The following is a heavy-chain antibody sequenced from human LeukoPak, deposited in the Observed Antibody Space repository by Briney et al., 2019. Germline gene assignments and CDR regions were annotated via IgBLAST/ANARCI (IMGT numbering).Heavy chain of an antibody. D-gene: IGHD4-23*01. V-gene: IGHV4-59*01. CDR1: GGSISGYY. CDR2: IYYSGST. J-gene: IGHJ2*01. Sequence: SETLSLTCTVSGGSISGYYYNWIRQPPGKGLEWIGYIYYSGSTNYNPSLKSRVTISLDTSKNQFSLRLSSVTTADTAVYYCARSVVTLYWYFDLWGRGTLVTVSS. CDR3: ARSVVTLYWYFDL.